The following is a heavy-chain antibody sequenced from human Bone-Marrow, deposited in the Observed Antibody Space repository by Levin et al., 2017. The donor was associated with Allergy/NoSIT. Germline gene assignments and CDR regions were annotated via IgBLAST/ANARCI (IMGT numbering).Heavy chain of an antibody. CDR3: ARDLSQIRDDYGDYVFDY. Sequence: GGSLRLSCAASGFTFSDYYMSWIRQAPGKGLEWVSYISSSGSTIYYADSVKGRFTISRDNAKNSLYLQMNSLRAEDTAVYYCARDLSQIRDDYGDYVFDYWGQGTLVTVSS. CDR1: GFTFSDYY. J-gene: IGHJ4*02. V-gene: IGHV3-11*01. CDR2: ISSSGSTI. D-gene: IGHD4-17*01.